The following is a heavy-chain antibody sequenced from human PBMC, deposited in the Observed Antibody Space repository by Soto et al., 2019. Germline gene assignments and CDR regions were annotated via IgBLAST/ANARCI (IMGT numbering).Heavy chain of an antibody. CDR3: ARQIYDSDTGPNFQYYFDS. Sequence: PGESLKISCKGSGYSFAGYWITWVRQKPGKGLEGMGRIDPSDSQTYYSPSFRGHVTISVTKSITTVFLQWSSLRASDTAMYYCARQIYDSDTGPNFQYYFDSWGQGTQVTSPQ. CDR2: IDPSDSQT. CDR1: GYSFAGYW. J-gene: IGHJ4*02. D-gene: IGHD3-22*01. V-gene: IGHV5-10-1*01.